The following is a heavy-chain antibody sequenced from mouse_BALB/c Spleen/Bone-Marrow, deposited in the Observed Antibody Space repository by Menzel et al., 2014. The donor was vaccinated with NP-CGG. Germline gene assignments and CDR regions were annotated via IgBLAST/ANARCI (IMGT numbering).Heavy chain of an antibody. CDR2: ISSGSINT. D-gene: IGHD2-2*01. V-gene: IGHV5-12-1*01. J-gene: IGHJ4*01. CDR1: GFAFSGYD. CDR3: ARQRGYAYAVDY. Sequence: EVQGVESGGGLVKPGGSLKLSCAASGFAFSGYDMSWVRQTPEKRLEWVAYISSGSINTYYPDSVKGRFTISRDNAKNTLYLQMNSLKSEDTAMYYCARQRGYAYAVDYWGQGTSVTVSS.